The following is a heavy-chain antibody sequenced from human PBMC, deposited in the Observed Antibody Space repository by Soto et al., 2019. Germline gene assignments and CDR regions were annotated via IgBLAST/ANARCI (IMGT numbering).Heavy chain of an antibody. CDR1: GFTFSRHG. J-gene: IGHJ4*02. CDR2: ILNDASGH. V-gene: IGHV3-33*01. Sequence: QVQLVESVGGVVQPGTSLRLSCAASGFTFSRHGMHWVRQTPGKGLEWLAVILNDASGHWYADSVKGRFTISRDNFENTLYLQMNGLRLEDTAMYYCARDDDYPDNGFDYWGQGTLVTVSS. CDR3: ARDDDYPDNGFDY. D-gene: IGHD4-17*01.